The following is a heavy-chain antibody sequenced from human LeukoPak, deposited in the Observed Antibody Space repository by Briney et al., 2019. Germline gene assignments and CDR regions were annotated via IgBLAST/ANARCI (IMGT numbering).Heavy chain of an antibody. CDR3: ARGKVVPAAILRGDYYYYMDV. J-gene: IGHJ6*03. V-gene: IGHV4-34*01. Sequence: SETLSLTCAVYGGSFSGYYWSWIRQPPGKGLEWIGEINHSGSTNYNPSLKSRVTISVDTSKNQFSLKLSSVTAADTAVYYCARGKVVPAAILRGDYYYYMDVWGKGTTVTVSS. CDR1: GGSFSGYY. D-gene: IGHD2-2*01. CDR2: INHSGST.